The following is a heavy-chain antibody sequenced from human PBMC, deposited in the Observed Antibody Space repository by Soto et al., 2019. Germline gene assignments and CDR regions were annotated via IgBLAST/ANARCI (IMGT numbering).Heavy chain of an antibody. CDR2: ISAYNGNT. CDR1: GYTFTSYG. J-gene: IGHJ4*02. Sequence: QVQLVQSGAEVKKPGASVKVSCKASGYTFTSYGISWVRQAPGQGLEWMGWISAYNGNTNYAQKLQGRVTMTTDTXXXXXXXXXXXXXXXXXXXXXXXXXXXXXGIYWGQGTLVTVSS. V-gene: IGHV1-18*01. CDR3: XXXXXXXGIY.